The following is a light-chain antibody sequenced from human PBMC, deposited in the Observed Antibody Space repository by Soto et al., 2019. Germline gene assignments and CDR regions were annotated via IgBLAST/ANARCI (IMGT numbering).Light chain of an antibody. V-gene: IGLV2-14*01. Sequence: QSALTQPASVSGSPGQSLTISCTGTSSDVGGYKYVSWSQQHPGKAPKLMIYEVRNRPSGVSNRFSGSKSGNTASLTISELQAEDEADYYCSSYTSSSTLVFGTGTKLTVL. CDR3: SSYTSSSTLV. CDR1: SSDVGGYKY. J-gene: IGLJ1*01. CDR2: EVR.